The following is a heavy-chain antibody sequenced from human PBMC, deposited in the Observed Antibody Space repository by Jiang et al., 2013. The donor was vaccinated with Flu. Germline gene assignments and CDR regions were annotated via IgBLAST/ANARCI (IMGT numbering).Heavy chain of an antibody. CDR2: MKPRSDGGTR. Sequence: PGKGLEWIGHMKPRSDGGTRDYAAPVRGRFTISRDDSEDTFYLQMNSLKTEDTAVYYCSTVYYDSRAGTLAWGPKTRNSWVDAWGQGTQVIVSS. D-gene: IGHD3-16*01. J-gene: IGHJ5*02. V-gene: IGHV3-15*01. CDR3: STVYYDSRAGTLAWGPKTRNSWVDA.